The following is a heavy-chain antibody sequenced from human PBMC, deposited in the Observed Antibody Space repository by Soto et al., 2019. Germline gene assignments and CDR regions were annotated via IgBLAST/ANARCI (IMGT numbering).Heavy chain of an antibody. CDR2: IYYSGST. J-gene: IGHJ4*02. V-gene: IGHV4-31*03. CDR3: ARVNRIAAAGTSVFDY. D-gene: IGHD6-13*01. Sequence: QVQLQESGPGLVKPSQTLSLTCTVSGGSISSGGYYWSWIRQHPGKGLEWIGYIYYSGSTYYNPSLKSRVTISVDTSKNQFSLKLSSVTAADTAVYYCARVNRIAAAGTSVFDYWGQGTLVTVSS. CDR1: GGSISSGGYY.